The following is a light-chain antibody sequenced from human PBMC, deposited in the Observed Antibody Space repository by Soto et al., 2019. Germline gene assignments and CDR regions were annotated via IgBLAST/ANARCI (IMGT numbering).Light chain of an antibody. V-gene: IGLV2-14*01. J-gene: IGLJ1*01. CDR3: SSYTSSSTLYV. CDR2: EVN. Sequence: QSVLTQPASVSGSPRQSITISCTGASSDVGGYTYVSWYQQHPGKAPKLMIYEVNNRPSGVSHRFSGSKSGNTASLTISGLQAEGEADYYCSSYTSSSTLYVFGTGTKVTVL. CDR1: SSDVGGYTY.